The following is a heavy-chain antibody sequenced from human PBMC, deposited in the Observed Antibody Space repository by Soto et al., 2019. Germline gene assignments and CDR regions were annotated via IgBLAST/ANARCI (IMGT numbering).Heavy chain of an antibody. CDR1: GGSFSGYY. CDR2: INHSGST. Sequence: PSETLSLTCAVYGGSFSGYYWSWIRQPPGKGLEWIGEINHSGSTNYNPSLKSRVTISVDTSKNQFSLKLSSVTAADTAVYYCARAEVRGCHLDYWGQGTLVTVSS. J-gene: IGHJ4*02. CDR3: ARAEVRGCHLDY. D-gene: IGHD3-10*01. V-gene: IGHV4-34*01.